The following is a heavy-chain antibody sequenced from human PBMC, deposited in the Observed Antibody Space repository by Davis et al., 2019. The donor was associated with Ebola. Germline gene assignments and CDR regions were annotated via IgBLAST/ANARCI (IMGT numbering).Heavy chain of an antibody. CDR2: ISYDGNNI. CDR1: GFTFSIYA. CDR3: ARDGRYYDFWSGPPVHIYGLDV. Sequence: GGSLRLSCAASGFTFSIYAMNWVRQAPGKGLEWVTTISYDGNNIYYADSVKGRFTISRDNSKNTLSLQMNNLRPEDTAVYYCARDGRYYDFWSGPPVHIYGLDVWGKGTTVTVSS. D-gene: IGHD3-3*01. V-gene: IGHV3-30-3*01. J-gene: IGHJ6*04.